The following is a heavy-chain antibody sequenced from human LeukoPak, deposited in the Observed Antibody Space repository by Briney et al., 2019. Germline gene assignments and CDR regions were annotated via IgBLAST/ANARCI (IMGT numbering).Heavy chain of an antibody. D-gene: IGHD6-13*01. CDR3: ALSAEKQLVYFDF. V-gene: IGHV1-69*05. CDR2: IIPVFDTA. J-gene: IGHJ4*02. Sequence: SVEVSCKASGDTFSNYDVTWVRQAPGQGLEWMGRIIPVFDTAKYAQNFQGRVTMTTDESSSTAYMELYSLRSEDTAVYYCALSAEKQLVYFDFWGQGTLVTVSS. CDR1: GDTFSNYD.